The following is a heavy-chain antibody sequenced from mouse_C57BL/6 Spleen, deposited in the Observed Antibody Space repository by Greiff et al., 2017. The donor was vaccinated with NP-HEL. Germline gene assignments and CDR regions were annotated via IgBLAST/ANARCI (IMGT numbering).Heavy chain of an antibody. CDR1: GYSFTDYN. CDR3: ARGESYYGSSPYYFDY. V-gene: IGHV1-39*01. D-gene: IGHD1-1*01. CDR2: INHNYGTT. J-gene: IGHJ2*01. Sequence: VQLQQSGPELVKPGASVKISCKASGYSFTDYNMNWVKQSNGKSLEWIGGINHNYGTTSYNQKFKSKATLTVDQSSSTAYMQLNRLTSEDSAVYYCARGESYYGSSPYYFDYWGQGTTLTVSS.